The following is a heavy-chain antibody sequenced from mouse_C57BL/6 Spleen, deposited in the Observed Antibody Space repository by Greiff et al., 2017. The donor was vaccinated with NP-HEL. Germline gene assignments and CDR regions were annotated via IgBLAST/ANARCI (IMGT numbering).Heavy chain of an antibody. J-gene: IGHJ2*01. CDR2: IDPSDSYT. D-gene: IGHD1-1*01. CDR3: ARRNYGSSPYFDC. V-gene: IGHV1-69*01. Sequence: QVQLQQPGAELVMPGASVKLSCKASGYTFTSYWMHWVKQRPGQGLEWIGEIDPSDSYTNYNQKFKGKSTLTVDKSSSTAYMQLSSLTSEDSAVYYCARRNYGSSPYFDCWGQGTTLTVSS. CDR1: GYTFTSYW.